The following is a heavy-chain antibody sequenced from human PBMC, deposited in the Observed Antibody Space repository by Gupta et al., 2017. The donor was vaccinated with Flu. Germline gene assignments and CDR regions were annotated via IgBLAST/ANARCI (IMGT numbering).Heavy chain of an antibody. J-gene: IGHJ3*02. D-gene: IGHD2-2*01. CDR2: IYTSGST. V-gene: IGHV4-61*02. CDR1: GGSISSGSYY. Sequence: QVQLQESGPGLVKPSQTLSLTCTVSGGSISSGSYYWSWIRQPAGKGLEWIGRIYTSGSTNYNPSLKSRVTISVDTSKNQFSLKLSSVTAADTAVHYCARDSAAAAFDIWGQGTMVTVSS. CDR3: ARDSAAAAFDI.